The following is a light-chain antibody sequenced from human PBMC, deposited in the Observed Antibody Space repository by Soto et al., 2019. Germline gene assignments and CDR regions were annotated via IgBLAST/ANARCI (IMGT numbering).Light chain of an antibody. CDR1: ISAVGGYNY. CDR2: DVS. J-gene: IGLJ2*01. CDR3: SSYTSSSSPV. V-gene: IGLV2-14*01. Sequence: QSALTQPASVSGSPGQSITISCTGTISAVGGYNYVSWYQQHPGKAPNPMIYDVSNRPSGVSNRFSGSKSGNTASLTISGLQAEDEADYYCSSYTSSSSPVFGGGTKLTVL.